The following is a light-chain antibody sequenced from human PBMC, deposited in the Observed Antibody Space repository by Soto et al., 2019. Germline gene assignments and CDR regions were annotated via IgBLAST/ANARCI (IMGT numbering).Light chain of an antibody. CDR3: QSYDSSLSGSV. J-gene: IGLJ3*02. CDR2: GNS. V-gene: IGLV1-40*01. CDR1: SSNIGAGYD. Sequence: QSVLTQPPSVSGAPGQRVTISCTGSSSNIGAGYDVHWYQQLPGTAPKLLIYGNSNRPSGVPDRFSGSKSGTSASLAITGAPAEDEADYYCQSYDSSLSGSVFGGGTKLTVL.